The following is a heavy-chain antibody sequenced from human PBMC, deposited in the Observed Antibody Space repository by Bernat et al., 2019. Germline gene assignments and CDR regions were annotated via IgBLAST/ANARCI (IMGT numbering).Heavy chain of an antibody. D-gene: IGHD3-3*01. V-gene: IGHV3-72*01. Sequence: EVQLVESGGGLVQPGGSLRLSCAASGFTFSDHHMDWVRLAPGKGLEWIALIRNKASSYTMDYAASVRGRFTISRDDSQNSLYLQMNSLKTEDTAVYYCNTDRITPFGGHWGQGILVTVSS. CDR2: IRNKASSYTM. CDR1: GFTFSDHH. J-gene: IGHJ4*02. CDR3: NTDRITPFGGH.